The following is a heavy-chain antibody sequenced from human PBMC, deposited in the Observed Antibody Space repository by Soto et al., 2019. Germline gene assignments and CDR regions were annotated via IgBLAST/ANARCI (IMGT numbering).Heavy chain of an antibody. CDR3: ARDPGSYYFDY. J-gene: IGHJ4*02. CDR1: GFTFSSYA. V-gene: IGHV3-30*04. CDR2: ISYDGSNK. D-gene: IGHD3-10*01. Sequence: GGSLRLSCAASGFTFSSYAMHWVRQAPGKGLEWVAVISYDGSNKYYADSVKGRFTISRDNSKNTLYLQMNSLRAEDTAVYYCARDPGSYYFDYWGQGTLVTISS.